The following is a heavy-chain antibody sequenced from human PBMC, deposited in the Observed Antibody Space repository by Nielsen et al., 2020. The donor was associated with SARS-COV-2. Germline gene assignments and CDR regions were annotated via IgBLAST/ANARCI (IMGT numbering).Heavy chain of an antibody. CDR2: ISSSSSYI. D-gene: IGHD4-17*01. CDR1: GFTFSSYS. CDR3: ARGITTVTRVDVPDY. V-gene: IGHV3-21*01. J-gene: IGHJ4*02. Sequence: GESLKISCAASGFTFSSYSMNWVRQAPGKGLEWISSISSSSSYIYYADSVKGRFTISRDNAKNSLYLQMNSLRAEDTAVYYCARGITTVTRVDVPDYWGQGTLVTVSS.